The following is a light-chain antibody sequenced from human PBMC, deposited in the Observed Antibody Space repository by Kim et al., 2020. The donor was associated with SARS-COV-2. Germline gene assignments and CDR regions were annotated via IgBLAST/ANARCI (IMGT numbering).Light chain of an antibody. CDR1: ESITNY. CDR2: AAS. CDR3: QQTYTTPDT. V-gene: IGKV1-39*01. Sequence: VGERGMSTGRASESITNYLSGDQEKMGEGANLLIEAASTLHGGVPSRFRGSGSGTDFALTISNRQSQDFATYYCQQTYTTPDTFGQGTKVDIK. J-gene: IGKJ2*01.